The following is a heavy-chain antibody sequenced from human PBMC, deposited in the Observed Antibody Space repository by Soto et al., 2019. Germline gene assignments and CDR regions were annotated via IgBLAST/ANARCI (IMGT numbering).Heavy chain of an antibody. CDR2: IYSGGST. CDR1: GFTVSSNY. CDR3: ARALLYSSSSNYYYYGMDV. D-gene: IGHD6-6*01. Sequence: EVQLVETGGGLIQPGGSLRLSCAASGFTVSSNYMSWVRQAPGKGLEWVSLIYSGGSTFYADSVKGRFTISRDNSKNTLYLQLNSLRAEDPAVYYCARALLYSSSSNYYYYGMDVWGQGTTVTVSS. V-gene: IGHV3-53*02. J-gene: IGHJ6*02.